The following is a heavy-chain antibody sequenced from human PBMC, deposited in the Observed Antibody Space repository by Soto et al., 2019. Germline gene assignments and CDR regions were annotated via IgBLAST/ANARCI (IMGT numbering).Heavy chain of an antibody. CDR1: GFTVSSNY. CDR2: IYSGGST. CDR3: ARHSKAGNLIVGPASLGY. V-gene: IGHV3-53*04. J-gene: IGHJ4*02. Sequence: EVQLVESGGGLVQPGGSLRLSCAASGFTVSSNYMSWVRQAPGKGLEWVSVIYSGGSTYYADSVKGRFTISRHNSKNKMYIQMNSLKVENTAVYDCARHSKAGNLIVGPASLGYWGQGTLVTVSS. D-gene: IGHD6-13*01.